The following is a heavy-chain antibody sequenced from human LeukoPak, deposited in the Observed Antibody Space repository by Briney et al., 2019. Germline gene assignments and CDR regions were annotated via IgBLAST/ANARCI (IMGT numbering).Heavy chain of an antibody. CDR1: GFTFSNAW. V-gene: IGHV3-15*01. CDR2: IKSKTDGGTT. Sequence: PGGSLRLSCAASGFTFSNAWMSWVRQAQGKGLEWVSRIKSKTDGGTTHYAAPVKGRFTISRDDSKDTLYLQMNSLKTEDTAVYYCCTDILETNWGGYWGQGTLVTVSS. D-gene: IGHD7-27*01. CDR3: CTDILETNWGGY. J-gene: IGHJ4*02.